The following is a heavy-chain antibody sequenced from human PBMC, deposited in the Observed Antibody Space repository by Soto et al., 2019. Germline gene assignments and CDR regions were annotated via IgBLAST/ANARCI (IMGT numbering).Heavy chain of an antibody. CDR3: ARHFCSGGACYSGADFDY. Sequence: GESLKISCKGSGYSFTNYWISWVRQMPGKGLEWMGRIDHSDSYTNYSPSFQGHVTISADKSISTAYLQWNSLKASDTAMYYCARHFCSGGACYSGADFDYWGQGTLVTVSS. CDR2: IDHSDSYT. CDR1: GYSFTNYW. V-gene: IGHV5-10-1*01. J-gene: IGHJ4*02. D-gene: IGHD2-15*01.